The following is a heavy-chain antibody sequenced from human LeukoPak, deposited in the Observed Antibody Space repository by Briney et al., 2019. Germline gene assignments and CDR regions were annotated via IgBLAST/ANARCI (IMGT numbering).Heavy chain of an antibody. J-gene: IGHJ4*02. CDR3: ASLYYYGSGEDY. D-gene: IGHD3-10*01. CDR2: IYYSGST. CDR1: GGSISSSSYY. V-gene: IGHV4-39*01. Sequence: PSETLSFTCTVSGGSISSSSYYWGWIRQPPGKGLEWIGSIYYSGSTYYNPSLKSRVTISVDTSKNQFSLKLSSVTAADTAVYYCASLYYYGSGEDYWGQGTPVTVSS.